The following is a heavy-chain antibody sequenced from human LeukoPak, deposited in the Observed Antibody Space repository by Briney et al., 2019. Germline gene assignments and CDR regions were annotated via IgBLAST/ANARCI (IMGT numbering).Heavy chain of an antibody. CDR3: ARVKYDFWSGYQEGYFDL. J-gene: IGHJ2*01. CDR2: ISAYNGNT. V-gene: IGHV1-18*01. CDR1: GYTFTSYG. Sequence: ASVKVSCKASGYTFTSYGISWVRQAPGQGREWMGWISAYNGNTNYAQKLQGRVTTTTDTSTSTDYMELRSLRSDDTAVYYCARVKYDFWSGYQEGYFDLWGRGTLVTVSS. D-gene: IGHD3-3*01.